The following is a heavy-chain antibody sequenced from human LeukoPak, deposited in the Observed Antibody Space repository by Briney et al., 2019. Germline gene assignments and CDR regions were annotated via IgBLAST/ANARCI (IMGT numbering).Heavy chain of an antibody. CDR2: ISGSGGST. J-gene: IGHJ4*02. CDR1: GFTFSSYA. V-gene: IGHV3-23*01. Sequence: PGGSLRLSCAASGFTFSSYAMSWVRQAPGEGLEWVSAISGSGGSTYYADSVNGRFTISRDNSKNTLYLQMNSLRAEDTAVYYCAKAYLYDSSGYPPAIDYWGQGTLVTVSS. D-gene: IGHD3-22*01. CDR3: AKAYLYDSSGYPPAIDY.